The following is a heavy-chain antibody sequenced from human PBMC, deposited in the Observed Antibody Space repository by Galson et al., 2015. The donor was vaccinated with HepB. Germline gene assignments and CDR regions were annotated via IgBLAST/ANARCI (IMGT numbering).Heavy chain of an antibody. D-gene: IGHD3-10*01. Sequence: SVKVSCKASGGTFSSYAISWVRQAPGQGLEWMGRIIPILGIANYAQKFQGRVTITADKSTSTAYMELSSLRSEDTAVYYCAKEPRYYGSGSYWFDYWGQGTLVTVSS. CDR3: AKEPRYYGSGSYWFDY. V-gene: IGHV1-69*04. J-gene: IGHJ4*02. CDR2: IIPILGIA. CDR1: GGTFSSYA.